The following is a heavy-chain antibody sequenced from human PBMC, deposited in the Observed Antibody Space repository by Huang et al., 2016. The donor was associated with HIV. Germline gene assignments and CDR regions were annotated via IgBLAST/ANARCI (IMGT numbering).Heavy chain of an antibody. Sequence: EVQLVESGGGLVQPGGSLRLSCAASGFTFSNYSMNGVRQAPGKGLEWVSYISSSTGTIYDADSVKGRFTISRDNAKNSLYLQMNSLRDEDTAVYYCARGIRYFGVVAYFDYWGQGTLVTVSS. CDR1: GFTFSNYS. J-gene: IGHJ4*02. D-gene: IGHD3-3*01. CDR3: ARGIRYFGVVAYFDY. V-gene: IGHV3-48*02. CDR2: ISSSTGTI.